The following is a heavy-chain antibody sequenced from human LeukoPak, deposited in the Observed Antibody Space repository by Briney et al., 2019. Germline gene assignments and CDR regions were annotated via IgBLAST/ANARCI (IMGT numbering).Heavy chain of an antibody. V-gene: IGHV2-5*01. D-gene: IGHD7-27*01. CDR2: IYWNDYK. CDR3: AHNQLGTPLDY. CDR1: GFSLSTSGVG. Sequence: ESGPTLVKPTQTLTLTCTFSGFSLSTSGVGVGWIRQPPGKALEWLALIYWNDYKRYSPSLKSRLTITKDTSKNQVVLTMTNIDPVDTATYYCAHNQLGTPLDYWGQGTLVTVSS. J-gene: IGHJ4*02.